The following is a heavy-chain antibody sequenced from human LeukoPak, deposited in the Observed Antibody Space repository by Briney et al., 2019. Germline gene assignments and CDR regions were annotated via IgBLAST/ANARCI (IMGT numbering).Heavy chain of an antibody. CDR2: ISGGGGFT. V-gene: IGHV3-23*01. Sequence: GGSLRLSCAASGFTFSSYVMSWVRQAPGKGLEWVSAISGGGGFTYYAESVKGRFTVSRDNSRNTLYLQMNSLRAEDTAVYYCAKHSPPPGYSAYAIYDSWGQGTLVTVSS. CDR1: GFTFSSYV. CDR3: AKHSPPPGYSAYAIYDS. D-gene: IGHD5-12*01. J-gene: IGHJ4*02.